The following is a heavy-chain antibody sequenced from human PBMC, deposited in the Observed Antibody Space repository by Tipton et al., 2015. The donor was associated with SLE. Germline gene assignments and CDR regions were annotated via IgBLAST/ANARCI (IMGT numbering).Heavy chain of an antibody. J-gene: IGHJ6*02. CDR2: VSYDGSNK. Sequence: SLRLSCAASGFTFSSYGMHWVRQAPGKGLEWVAVVSYDGSNKYYADSVKGRFTISRDNSRNTLYLQMNSLRAEDTAVYYCARDRNIVTTGGVDVWGQGTTVTVSS. CDR3: ARDRNIVTTGGVDV. D-gene: IGHD5-12*01. CDR1: GFTFSSYG. V-gene: IGHV3-30*03.